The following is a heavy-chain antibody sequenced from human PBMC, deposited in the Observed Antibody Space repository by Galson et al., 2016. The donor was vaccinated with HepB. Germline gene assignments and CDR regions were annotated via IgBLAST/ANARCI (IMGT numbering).Heavy chain of an antibody. D-gene: IGHD3-10*01. Sequence: SLRLSCAASGFTFSNYWMHWVRQAPGKGLVWVSRIKSNGETADYADSVKGRLTISRDNAKNRLFMDMDSLKAEDTAVYFCARTITPAPIPLFDSWGQGTLVTVSS. J-gene: IGHJ4*02. CDR2: IKSNGETA. CDR1: GFTFSNYW. V-gene: IGHV3-74*01. CDR3: ARTITPAPIPLFDS.